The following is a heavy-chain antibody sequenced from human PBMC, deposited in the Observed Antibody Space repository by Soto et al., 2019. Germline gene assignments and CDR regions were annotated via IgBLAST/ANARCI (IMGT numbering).Heavy chain of an antibody. D-gene: IGHD5-18*01. V-gene: IGHV5-51*01. Sequence: EVQLVQSGAEVKKPGESLKISCKGSGYSFTSYWIGWVRQMPGKGLEWMGIIYPGDSDTRYSPSFQGQVTISADKSISTAYLQWSSLKASDTAMYYCARQAIEDTAMAEHYYYYGMDVWGQGTTVTVSS. J-gene: IGHJ6*02. CDR2: IYPGDSDT. CDR3: ARQAIEDTAMAEHYYYYGMDV. CDR1: GYSFTSYW.